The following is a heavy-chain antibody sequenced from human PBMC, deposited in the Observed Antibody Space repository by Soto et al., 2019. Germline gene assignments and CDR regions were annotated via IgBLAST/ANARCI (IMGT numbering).Heavy chain of an antibody. J-gene: IGHJ5*02. D-gene: IGHD3-22*01. Sequence: QVQLQESGPGLVKPSQTLSLTCTVSGGSISSGGYYWSWIRQHPGKGLEWIGYISYSRSTYYNPSLKRRVTISVDTSKNQSSLKLSSVTAADTAVYYCAREEVITNWFDPWGQGTLVTVSS. V-gene: IGHV4-31*03. CDR1: GGSISSGGYY. CDR3: AREEVITNWFDP. CDR2: ISYSRST.